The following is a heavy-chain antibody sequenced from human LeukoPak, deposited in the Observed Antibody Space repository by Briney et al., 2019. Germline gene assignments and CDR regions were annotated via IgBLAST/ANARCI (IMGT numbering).Heavy chain of an antibody. CDR1: GYTFTSYY. Sequence: ASVKVSCKASGYTFTSYYMHWVRQAPGQGLEWMGYISSYNGNTNYAQKLQSRVTMTTDTSTSTAYMELRSLRSDDTAVYYCARVEEWEPQPFDYWGQGTLVTVSS. CDR2: ISSYNGNT. CDR3: ARVEEWEPQPFDY. V-gene: IGHV1-18*04. D-gene: IGHD1-26*01. J-gene: IGHJ4*02.